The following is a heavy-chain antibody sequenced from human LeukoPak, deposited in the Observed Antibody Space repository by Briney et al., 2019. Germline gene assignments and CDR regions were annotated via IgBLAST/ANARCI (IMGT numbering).Heavy chain of an antibody. CDR3: AKRRGRGIAAAGTFDY. CDR1: GFTFSSYA. D-gene: IGHD6-13*01. J-gene: IGHJ4*02. V-gene: IGHV3-30*04. Sequence: PGGSLRLSCAASGFTFSSYAMHWVRQAPGKGLEWVAVISYDGSNKYYADSVKGRFTISRDNSKNTLYLQMNSLRAEDTAVYYCAKRRGRGIAAAGTFDYWGQGTLVTVSS. CDR2: ISYDGSNK.